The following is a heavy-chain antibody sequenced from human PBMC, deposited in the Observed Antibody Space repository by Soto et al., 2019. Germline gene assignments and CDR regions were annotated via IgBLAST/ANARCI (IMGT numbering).Heavy chain of an antibody. J-gene: IGHJ4*02. CDR3: ARENVAARTDY. D-gene: IGHD6-6*01. Sequence: QVQLVESGGGLVKPGGSLRLSCAASGFTFRDYYISWIRQAPGKGLEWVSYISTSGNTIYYADSVKGRFTLSRDNAKNSLYLQMNRLRVEDTAVYYCARENVAARTDYWGQGALVTVSS. V-gene: IGHV3-11*01. CDR1: GFTFRDYY. CDR2: ISTSGNTI.